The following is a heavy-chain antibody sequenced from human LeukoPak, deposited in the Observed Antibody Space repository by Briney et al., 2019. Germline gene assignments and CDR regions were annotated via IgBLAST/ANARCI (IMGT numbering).Heavy chain of an antibody. J-gene: IGHJ3*02. V-gene: IGHV3-23*01. Sequence: GGSLRLSCAASGFTFSSYAMSWVRQAPGKGLEWVSAISGSGGSTYYADSVKGRFTISRDNSKNTLYLQMNSLRAEDTAVYYCAGGGQQLYAFDIWGQGTMVTVSS. CDR3: AGGGQQLYAFDI. D-gene: IGHD6-13*01. CDR1: GFTFSSYA. CDR2: ISGSGGST.